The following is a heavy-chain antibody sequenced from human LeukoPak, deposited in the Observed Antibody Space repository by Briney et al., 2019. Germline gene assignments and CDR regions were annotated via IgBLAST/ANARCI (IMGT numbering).Heavy chain of an antibody. D-gene: IGHD3-10*01. V-gene: IGHV4-4*07. CDR2: IYASGSI. CDR1: GGSISSYY. CDR3: AREAVYYGSGSLDC. J-gene: IGHJ4*02. Sequence: SETLSLTCTVSGGSISSYYWSWIRQPAGKGLEWIGRIYASGSINYNPSLKSRVTMSLDTSKSQFSLNLSSVTAADTALYYCAREAVYYGSGSLDCWGQGTLVTVSS.